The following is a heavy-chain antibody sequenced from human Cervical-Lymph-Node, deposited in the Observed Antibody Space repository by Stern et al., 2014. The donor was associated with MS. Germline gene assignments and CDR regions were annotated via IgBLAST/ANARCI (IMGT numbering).Heavy chain of an antibody. Sequence: EVQLVESGGGLVQPGGSLRLSCAASGFTFSSYDMHWVRQATGKGLEWVSAIVTAGDTYYPVSVKGRFTISRENAKTSLYLQRNSLRAGDTAVYYCARFKGGLIDYWGQGTLFTVSS. CDR3: ARFKGGLIDY. J-gene: IGHJ4*02. D-gene: IGHD3-16*01. CDR1: GFTFSSYD. V-gene: IGHV3-13*01. CDR2: IVTAGDT.